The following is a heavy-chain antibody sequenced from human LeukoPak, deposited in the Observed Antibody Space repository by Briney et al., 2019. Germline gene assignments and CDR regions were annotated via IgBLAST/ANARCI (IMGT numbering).Heavy chain of an antibody. CDR3: AGDHGGGFYYDYP. V-gene: IGHV1-2*02. Sequence: ASVKVSCKASGYTFTGYYMHWVRQAPGQGLEWMGWINPNSGGTNYAQKFQGRVTMTRDTSISTAYMELSRLRSDDTAVYYCAGDHGGGFYYDYPWGQGTLVTVSS. CDR2: INPNSGGT. J-gene: IGHJ5*02. CDR1: GYTFTGYY. D-gene: IGHD3-22*01.